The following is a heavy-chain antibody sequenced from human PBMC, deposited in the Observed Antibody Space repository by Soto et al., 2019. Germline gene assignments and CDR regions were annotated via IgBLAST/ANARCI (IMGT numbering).Heavy chain of an antibody. CDR1: GFTFCSYT. Sequence: QPGGSLRLSCAASGFTFCSYTMAWVRQAPGKGLEWVSALSGSGGSPSYADSVQGRFTISRDNLRNTFFLQMNSLRAEDTATYYCAKARCTGDSCYVPDYWGHGALVTVSS. D-gene: IGHD2-8*02. J-gene: IGHJ4*01. CDR3: AKARCTGDSCYVPDY. V-gene: IGHV3-23*01. CDR2: LSGSGGSP.